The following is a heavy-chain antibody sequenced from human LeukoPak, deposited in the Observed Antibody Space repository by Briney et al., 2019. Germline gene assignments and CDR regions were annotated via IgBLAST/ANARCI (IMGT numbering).Heavy chain of an antibody. CDR1: GDSVSSNSVA. Sequence: SQTLSLTCAISGDSVSSNSVAWNWIRQPPSRGLEWLGRTYYRSKWYNDYAVSVKSRITISPDTSKNQFSLQLNSVTPDDTAVYYCARVSSRVFDYWGQGTLVTVSS. D-gene: IGHD6-6*01. V-gene: IGHV6-1*01. CDR2: TYYRSKWYN. J-gene: IGHJ4*02. CDR3: ARVSSRVFDY.